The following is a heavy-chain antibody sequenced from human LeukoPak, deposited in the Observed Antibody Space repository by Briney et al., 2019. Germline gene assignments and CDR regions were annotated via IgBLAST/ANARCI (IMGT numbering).Heavy chain of an antibody. CDR1: GEPFSGYY. CDR2: ISESGST. J-gene: IGHJ6*03. CDR3: VRDRTDYYYYMDV. Sequence: PSETLSLTCGVSGEPFSGYYWSWIRQPPGKGLEWIGDISESGSTNYNPSLKSRVTISVDPSKNQFSLKLTSMTAADTAVYFCVRDRTDYYYYMDVWGKGTTVTVSS. V-gene: IGHV4-34*01.